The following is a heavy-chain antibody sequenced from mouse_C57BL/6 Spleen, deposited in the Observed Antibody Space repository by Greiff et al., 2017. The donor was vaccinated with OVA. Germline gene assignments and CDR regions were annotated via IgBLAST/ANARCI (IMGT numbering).Heavy chain of an antibody. D-gene: IGHD2-5*01. V-gene: IGHV2-2*01. J-gene: IGHJ4*01. CDR1: GFSLTSYG. Sequence: QVQLQQSGPGLVQPSPCLSITCTVSGFSLTSYGVHWVRQSPGKGLEWLGVIWRGGSTDYNAAFISSLSISKDNAKSQVFFKMNSLQADDTAIYYGARNRAYYSNYDYAMDYWGQGTSVTVSS. CDR3: ARNRAYYSNYDYAMDY. CDR2: IWRGGST.